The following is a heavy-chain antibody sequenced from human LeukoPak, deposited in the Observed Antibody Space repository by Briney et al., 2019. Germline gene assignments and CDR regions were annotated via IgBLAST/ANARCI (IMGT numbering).Heavy chain of an antibody. CDR3: AREGMTTVTTFDY. D-gene: IGHD4-17*01. J-gene: IGHJ4*02. CDR2: IIPILGIA. CDR1: GGTFSSYA. V-gene: IGHV1-69*04. Sequence: SVKVSCKASGGTFSSYAISWVRQAPGQGLEWMGRIIPILGIANYAQKFQGRVTITADKSTSTAYMELSSLRSEDTAVYYCAREGMTTVTTFDYWGQGTLVTVSS.